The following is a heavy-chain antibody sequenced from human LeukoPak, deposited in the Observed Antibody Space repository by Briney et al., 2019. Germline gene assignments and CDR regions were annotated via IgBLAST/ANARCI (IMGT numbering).Heavy chain of an antibody. D-gene: IGHD5-12*01. CDR1: VSTFSIYG. CDR3: ARRDMVATTQCVY. V-gene: IGHV3-30*03. Sequence: GPLRLSSAASVSTFSIYGMHWVRPAPAKGLEWVAVIASIGIKKYYAASVKGRFTISRDTSKTTRFLQMNTLRAEDTPAYFCARRDMVATTQCVYWGQESLVTVSS. CDR2: IASIGIKK. J-gene: IGHJ4*02.